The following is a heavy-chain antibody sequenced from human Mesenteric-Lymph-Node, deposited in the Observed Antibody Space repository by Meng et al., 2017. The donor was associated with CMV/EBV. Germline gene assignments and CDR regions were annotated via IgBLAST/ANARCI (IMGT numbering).Heavy chain of an antibody. CDR3: ARDRRDPIVVVIAEHYYYYGMDV. Sequence: GSLKISCAASGFTFSSYSMNWVRQAPGKGLEWVSSISSSSSYIYYADSVKGRFTISRDNAKNSLYLQMNSLRAEDTAVYYCARDRRDPIVVVIAEHYYYYGMDVWGQGTTVTVSS. CDR1: GFTFSSYS. J-gene: IGHJ6*02. CDR2: ISSSSSYI. D-gene: IGHD2-21*01. V-gene: IGHV3-21*01.